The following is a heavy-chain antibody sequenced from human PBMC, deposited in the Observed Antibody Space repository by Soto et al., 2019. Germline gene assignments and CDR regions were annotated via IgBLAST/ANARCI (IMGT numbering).Heavy chain of an antibody. CDR3: AKAPGYYYDGRGPRGY. Sequence: PGWSLRLSCAASGFTFSSYAMSWVRQAPGKGLEWVSCISGSGGSTYYADSVKGRFTISRDNSKNTLYLQMNSLRAEDTAVYYCAKAPGYYYDGRGPRGYWGQGPLVTVSS. D-gene: IGHD3-22*01. J-gene: IGHJ4*02. CDR1: GFTFSSYA. V-gene: IGHV3-23*01. CDR2: ISGSGGST.